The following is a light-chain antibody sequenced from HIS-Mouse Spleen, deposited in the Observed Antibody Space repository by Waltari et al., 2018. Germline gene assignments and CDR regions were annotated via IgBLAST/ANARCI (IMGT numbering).Light chain of an antibody. Sequence: SYELTQPPSVSVSPGQTARVTRSGYAFPKKLTYWYQQKSGQAPVLVIYEDSKRPSGNPERFSGSSSGTMATLTISGAQVEDEADYYCYSTDSSGNHRVFGGGTKLTVL. CDR1: AFPKKL. CDR2: EDS. CDR3: YSTDSSGNHRV. J-gene: IGLJ2*01. V-gene: IGLV3-10*01.